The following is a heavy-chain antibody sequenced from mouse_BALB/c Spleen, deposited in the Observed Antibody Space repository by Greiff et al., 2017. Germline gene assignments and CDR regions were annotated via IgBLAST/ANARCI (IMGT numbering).Heavy chain of an antibody. CDR1: GFNIKDTY. CDR2: IDPANGNT. CDR3: ARGYGYTAY. V-gene: IGHV14-3*02. J-gene: IGHJ3*01. Sequence: EVKLEESGAELVKPGASVKLSCTASGFNIKDTYMHWVKQRPEQGLEWIGRIDPANGNTKYDPKFQGKATITADTSSNTAYLQLSSLTSEDTAVYYCARGYGYTAYWGQGTLVTVSA. D-gene: IGHD1-2*01.